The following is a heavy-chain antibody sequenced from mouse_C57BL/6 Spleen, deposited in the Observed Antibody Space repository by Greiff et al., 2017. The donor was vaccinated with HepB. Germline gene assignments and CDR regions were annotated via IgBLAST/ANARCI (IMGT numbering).Heavy chain of an antibody. J-gene: IGHJ3*01. CDR3: ARDYDYDVAY. CDR2: INPNNGGT. D-gene: IGHD2-4*01. CDR1: GYTFTDYY. Sequence: VQLQQSGPELVKPGASVKISCKASGYTFTDYYMNWVKQSHGKSLEWIGDINPNNGGTSYNQKFKGKATLTVDKSSSTAYMELRSLTSEDSAVYYCARDYDYDVAYWGQGTLVTVS. V-gene: IGHV1-26*01.